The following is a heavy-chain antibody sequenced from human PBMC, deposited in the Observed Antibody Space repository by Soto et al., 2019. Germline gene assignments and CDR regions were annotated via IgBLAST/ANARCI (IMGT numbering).Heavy chain of an antibody. CDR1: GFTFTNYA. D-gene: IGHD3-3*01. CDR3: ANYLTDVLRFLEWLLYEDY. CDR2: IGGRGAST. J-gene: IGHJ4*02. Sequence: EVQLLESGGGLVQPGGSLRLSCAASGFTFTNYAMSWVRQAPGKGLEWVSTIGGRGASTYYADAVKGRFTVSRGNSKNPLYLQMNSLRAEDKDVYYCANYLTDVLRFLEWLLYEDYWGQGTLVTVSS. V-gene: IGHV3-23*01.